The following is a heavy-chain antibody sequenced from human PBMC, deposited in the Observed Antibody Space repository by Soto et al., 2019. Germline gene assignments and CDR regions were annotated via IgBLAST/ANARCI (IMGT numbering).Heavy chain of an antibody. CDR1: GFTFSSYA. CDR3: ARDITSGWYDTLDY. D-gene: IGHD6-19*01. Sequence: GGSLRLSCAASGFTFSSYAMHWVRQAPGKGLEWVAVISYDGSNKYYADSVKGRFTISRDNSKNALYLQMNSLRAEDTAVYYCARDITSGWYDTLDYWGQGTLVTVSS. J-gene: IGHJ4*02. V-gene: IGHV3-30-3*01. CDR2: ISYDGSNK.